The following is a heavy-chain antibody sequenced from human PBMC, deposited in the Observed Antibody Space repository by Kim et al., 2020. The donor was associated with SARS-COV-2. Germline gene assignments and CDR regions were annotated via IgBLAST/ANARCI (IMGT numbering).Heavy chain of an antibody. V-gene: IGHV1-69*13. D-gene: IGHD2-2*01. Sequence: SVKVSCKASGGTFSSYAISWVRQAPGQGLEWMGGIIPIFGTANYAQKFQGRVTITADESTSTAYMELSSLRSEDTAVYYCARGDIVVVPAATTQILNCSGGSCYSYYYGMDVWGQGTTVTVSS. CDR2: IIPIFGTA. CDR1: GGTFSSYA. CDR3: ARGDIVVVPAATTQILNCSGGSCYSYYYGMDV. J-gene: IGHJ6*02.